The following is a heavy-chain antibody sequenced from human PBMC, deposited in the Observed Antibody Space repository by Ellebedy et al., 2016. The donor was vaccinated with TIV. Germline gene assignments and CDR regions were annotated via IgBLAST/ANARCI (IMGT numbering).Heavy chain of an antibody. CDR1: GYTFTNYA. Sequence: AASVKVSCKASGYTFTNYAMHWVRQAPGQRLEWMGWINSANGNTEYSQKFQDRVTITSDTSASTVYMELSSLSAEDTAVYFCARDPKPGLAAGGDFWGQGTLVSVSS. CDR2: INSANGNT. D-gene: IGHD6-13*01. CDR3: ARDPKPGLAAGGDF. V-gene: IGHV1-3*04. J-gene: IGHJ4*02.